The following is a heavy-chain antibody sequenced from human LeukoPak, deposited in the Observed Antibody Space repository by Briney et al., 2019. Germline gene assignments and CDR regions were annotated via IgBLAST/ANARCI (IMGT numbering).Heavy chain of an antibody. Sequence: PGGSLRLSCVASGFTFSTYWIHWVRQAPGKGLVWVSRINGDGGSTDYADSVKGRFTIYRDNAKNTLYLQMNSLRAEDTAVYYCARDGGIVVVPAALHMDVWGKGTTVTVSS. D-gene: IGHD2-2*01. CDR2: INGDGGST. J-gene: IGHJ6*03. CDR1: GFTFSTYW. CDR3: ARDGGIVVVPAALHMDV. V-gene: IGHV3-74*01.